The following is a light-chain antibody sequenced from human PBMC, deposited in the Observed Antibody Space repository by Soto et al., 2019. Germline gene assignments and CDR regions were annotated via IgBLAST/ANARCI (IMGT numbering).Light chain of an antibody. J-gene: IGLJ1*01. CDR2: DVT. CDR3: SAYTVSRTYV. CDR1: SSDVGGYNY. Sequence: QSVLTQPRSVSGSPGQSVTISCTVTSSDVGGYNYVSWYQQHPGKAPKLMIYDVTTRPSGVPYRFSGSKSGNTASLTISGLQGEDEADYYCSAYTVSRTYVFGTGTKVTVL. V-gene: IGLV2-11*01.